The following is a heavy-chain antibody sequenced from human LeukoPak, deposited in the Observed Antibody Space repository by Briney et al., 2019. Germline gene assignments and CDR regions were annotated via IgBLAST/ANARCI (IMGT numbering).Heavy chain of an antibody. CDR3: ARDSDSSDSPPR. D-gene: IGHD3-22*01. CDR1: GGSISSSSYY. Sequence: PSETLSLTCTVSGGSISSSSYYWGWIRRPPGKGLEWIGSIYYSGSTYYNPSLKSRVTISVDTSKNQFSLKLSSVTAADTAVYYCARDSDSSDSPPRWGQGTLVTVSS. CDR2: IYYSGST. V-gene: IGHV4-39*07. J-gene: IGHJ4*02.